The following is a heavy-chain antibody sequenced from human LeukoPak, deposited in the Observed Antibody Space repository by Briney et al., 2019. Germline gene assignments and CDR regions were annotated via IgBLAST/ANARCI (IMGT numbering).Heavy chain of an antibody. Sequence: GGSLRLSCAASGFTFSRYWMHWVRQAPGKGLVWVSHINSDGSSTSYADSVKGRFTTSRDNAKNTLYLQMNSLRAEDTAVYYCARYSDYWGQGILVTVSS. CDR3: ARYSDY. J-gene: IGHJ4*02. CDR1: GFTFSRYW. V-gene: IGHV3-74*01. CDR2: INSDGSST.